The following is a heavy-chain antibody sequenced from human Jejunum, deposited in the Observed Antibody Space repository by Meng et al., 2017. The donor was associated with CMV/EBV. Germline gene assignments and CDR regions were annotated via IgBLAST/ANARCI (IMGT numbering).Heavy chain of an antibody. Sequence: LSWAASGFGFSYYWMHWVRQAPGKGLVWVSRINSDGTFTKYADSVKGRCTISRDNAKNMLYLEINSLRAEDTAVYYCARENNGPEEYWGQGTLVTVSS. J-gene: IGHJ4*01. V-gene: IGHV3-74*01. CDR2: INSDGTFT. CDR3: ARENNGPEEY. D-gene: IGHD1-14*01. CDR1: GFGFSYYW.